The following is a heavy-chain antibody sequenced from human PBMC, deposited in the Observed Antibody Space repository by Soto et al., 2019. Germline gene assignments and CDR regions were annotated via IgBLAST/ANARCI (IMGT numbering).Heavy chain of an antibody. D-gene: IGHD3-22*01. J-gene: IGHJ4*02. CDR1: GGSISSSSYY. CDR2: IYYSGST. V-gene: IGHV4-39*01. Sequence: PSETLSLTCTVSGGSISSSSYYWGWIRQPPGKGLEWIGSIYYSGSTYYNPSLKSRVTISVDTSKNQFSLKPSSVTAADTAVYYCARLRVGTMIVVVRRPTYFDYWGQGTLVTVSS. CDR3: ARLRVGTMIVVVRRPTYFDY.